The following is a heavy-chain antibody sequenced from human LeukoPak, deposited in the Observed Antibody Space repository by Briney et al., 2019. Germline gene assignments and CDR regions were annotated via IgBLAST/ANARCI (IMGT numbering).Heavy chain of an antibody. CDR2: IYYSGST. CDR1: GGSISSSSYY. J-gene: IGHJ3*02. Sequence: PSETLSLTCTVSGGSISSSSYYWGWIRQPPGKGLEWIGNIYYSGSTYYNASLKSRVTISVDTSKKQFSLKLSSVTAADTAVYYCARDSTDAFDIWGQGTMVTVSS. CDR3: ARDSTDAFDI. V-gene: IGHV4-39*07.